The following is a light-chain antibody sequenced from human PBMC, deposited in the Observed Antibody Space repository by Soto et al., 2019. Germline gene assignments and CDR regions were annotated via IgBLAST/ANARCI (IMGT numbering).Light chain of an antibody. CDR2: GAS. CDR1: QSVSSN. Sequence: EIVMTQSPPTLSVSPGERATLSCRASQSVSSNLAWYQQKPGQAPRLLIYGASSRATGIPDRFSGSGSGTDFTLTISRLEPEDFAVYYCQQYGSSGTFGQGTKVDI. CDR3: QQYGSSGT. V-gene: IGKV3-20*01. J-gene: IGKJ1*01.